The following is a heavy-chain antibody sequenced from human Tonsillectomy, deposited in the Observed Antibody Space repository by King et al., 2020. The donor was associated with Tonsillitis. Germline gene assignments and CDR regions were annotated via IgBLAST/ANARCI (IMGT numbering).Heavy chain of an antibody. CDR2: ISGSGGST. J-gene: IGHJ4*02. CDR3: AKVELELPGRYFDY. Sequence: VQLVESGGGLVQPGGSLRLSCAASGFTFSSYAMSWVRQAPGKGLDWVSAISGSGGSTNYADSVKGRFTISRDISKNTLYLQMNSLRAEDTAVYYCAKVELELPGRYFDYWGQGTLVTVSS. CDR1: GFTFSSYA. D-gene: IGHD1-7*01. V-gene: IGHV3-23*04.